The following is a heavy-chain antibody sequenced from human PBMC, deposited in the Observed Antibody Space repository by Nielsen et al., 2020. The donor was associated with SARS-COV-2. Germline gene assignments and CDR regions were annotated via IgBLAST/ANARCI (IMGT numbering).Heavy chain of an antibody. V-gene: IGHV3-7*01. J-gene: IGHJ4*02. D-gene: IGHD4-17*01. CDR3: AKNFLAYTMTTSRFDY. Sequence: GGSLRLSCAASGFTFSSLWMSWVRQVPGKGLEWVADIKPDGSNKYYVDSVKGRFTISRDNSKNTLYLEMNSLRTEDTAVYYCAKNFLAYTMTTSRFDYWGQGTLVTVSS. CDR2: IKPDGSNK. CDR1: GFTFSSLW.